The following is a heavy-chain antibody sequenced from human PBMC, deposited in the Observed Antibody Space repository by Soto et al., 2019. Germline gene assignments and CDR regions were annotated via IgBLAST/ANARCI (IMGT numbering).Heavy chain of an antibody. J-gene: IGHJ6*04. D-gene: IGHD5-12*01. CDR3: ATGRPSDYDIALKRPGERNYYYYAMYV. CDR1: GFSFSDYA. Sequence: EVQLLESGGALVQPGGSLTISCAASGFSFSDYAMNWVRQAPGKGLEWVSAISGTGSDTYYADSVQGRFSISKDMPEDTLYLPMQGLRAEDTAIYYCATGRPSDYDIALKRPGERNYYYYAMYVWGKGTTVTVS. CDR2: ISGTGSDT. V-gene: IGHV3-23*01.